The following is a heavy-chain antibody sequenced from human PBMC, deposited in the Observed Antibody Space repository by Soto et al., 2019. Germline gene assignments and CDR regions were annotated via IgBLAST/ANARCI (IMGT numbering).Heavy chain of an antibody. V-gene: IGHV4-59*08. CDR3: ARTFKYSSSWYDGWFDP. J-gene: IGHJ5*02. CDR2: IYYSGST. Sequence: QVQLQESGPGLVKPSETLSLTCTVSGGSISSYYWSWIRQPPGKGLGWIGYIYYSGSTNYNPSLKSRVTISVDTSKNQFSLKLSSVTAADTAVYYCARTFKYSSSWYDGWFDPWGQGTLVTVSS. D-gene: IGHD6-13*01. CDR1: GGSISSYY.